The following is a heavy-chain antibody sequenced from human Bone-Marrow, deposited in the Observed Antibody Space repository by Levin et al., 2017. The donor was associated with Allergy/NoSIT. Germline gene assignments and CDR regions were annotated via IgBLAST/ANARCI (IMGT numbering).Heavy chain of an antibody. V-gene: IGHV3-13*01. CDR2: IGTAGDT. CDR1: GFTFSSYD. Sequence: GESLKISCAASGFTFSSYDMHWVRQATGKGLEWVSAIGTAGDTYYPGSVKGRFTISRENAKNSLYLQMNSLRAGDTAVYYCARGAYCGGDCYSGHGGFDPWGQGTLVTVSS. CDR3: ARGAYCGGDCYSGHGGFDP. J-gene: IGHJ5*02. D-gene: IGHD2-21*02.